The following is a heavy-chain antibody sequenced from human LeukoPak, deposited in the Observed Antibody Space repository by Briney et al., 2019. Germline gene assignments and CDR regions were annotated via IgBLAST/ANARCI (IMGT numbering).Heavy chain of an antibody. Sequence: PSETLSLTCTVSGGSISSGGYYWSWIRQHPGKGLEWIGYIYYSGSTYYNPSLKSRVTISVDTSKNQFSLKLSSVTAADTAVYYCARHSSYRWSGGMDVWGQGTTVTVSS. CDR2: IYYSGST. D-gene: IGHD3-10*01. V-gene: IGHV4-31*03. CDR1: GGSISSGGYY. J-gene: IGHJ6*02. CDR3: ARHSSYRWSGGMDV.